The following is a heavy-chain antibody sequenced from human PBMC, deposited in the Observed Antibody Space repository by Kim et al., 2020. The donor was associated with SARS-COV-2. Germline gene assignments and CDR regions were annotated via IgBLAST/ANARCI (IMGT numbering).Heavy chain of an antibody. Sequence: GGSLRLSCAASGFTVSSNYMSWVRQAPGKGLEWVSVIYSGGSTYYADSVKGRFTISRHNSKNTLYLQMNSLRAEDTAVYYCAREYAGVNYGSVPDYYYYYGMDVWGQGTTVTVSS. CDR1: GFTVSSNY. V-gene: IGHV3-53*04. J-gene: IGHJ6*02. CDR2: IYSGGST. CDR3: AREYAGVNYGSVPDYYYYYGMDV. D-gene: IGHD3-10*01.